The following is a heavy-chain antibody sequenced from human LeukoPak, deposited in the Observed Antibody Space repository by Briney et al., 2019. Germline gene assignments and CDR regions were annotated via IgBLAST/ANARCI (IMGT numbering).Heavy chain of an antibody. CDR2: ITSDGSST. J-gene: IGHJ4*02. CDR1: GFXFSSYW. CDR3: ARDLTGAVFDF. V-gene: IGHV3-74*01. Sequence: PGGSLRLSCAASGFXFSSYWMHWVRQAPGKGLVCVSCITSDGSSTSYADSVRGRSTISRDNAKNTVYLQMNSLRDEDTSVYYCARDLTGAVFDFWGQGNLVTVSS. D-gene: IGHD1-26*01.